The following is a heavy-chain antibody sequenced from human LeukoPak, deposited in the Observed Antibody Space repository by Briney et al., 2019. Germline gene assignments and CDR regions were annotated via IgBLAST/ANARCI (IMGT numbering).Heavy chain of an antibody. D-gene: IGHD2-21*02. J-gene: IGHJ3*02. Sequence: GGSLRLSCATSGFTFSDYYMSWIRQAPGKGLEWVSYISSSGSTIYYADSVKGRFTISRDNAKNSLYLQMNSLRAEDTAVYYCARVQIYCGGDCYPDAFDIWGQGTMVTVSS. CDR2: ISSSGSTI. V-gene: IGHV3-11*01. CDR1: GFTFSDYY. CDR3: ARVQIYCGGDCYPDAFDI.